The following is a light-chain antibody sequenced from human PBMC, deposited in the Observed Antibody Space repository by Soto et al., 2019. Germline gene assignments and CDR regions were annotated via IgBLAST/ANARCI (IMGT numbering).Light chain of an antibody. J-gene: IGKJ1*01. CDR2: GAS. CDR3: QQYNNWPRWT. Sequence: VMTQSPATRSVSPGERATPSCRASQRVSNNLACYQQKPGQAPRLLIYGASTRATDIPARFSGSGSGTEFTLTISSLQSEDFAVYYCQQYNNWPRWTFGQGTQVEIK. V-gene: IGKV3-15*01. CDR1: QRVSNN.